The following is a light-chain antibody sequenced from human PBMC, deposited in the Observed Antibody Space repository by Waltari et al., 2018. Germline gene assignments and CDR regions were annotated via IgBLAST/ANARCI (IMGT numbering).Light chain of an antibody. J-gene: IGKJ1*01. V-gene: IGKV1-39*01. CDR3: LHYLNYPPT. CDR2: RAS. CDR1: QSINIY. Sequence: DIQMTQSPSSLSASVGDRVTITCRASQSINIYLNWFQQRPGKAPKLLIFRASNLQSGVPSRFSGSGSVTDFTLTIDNLQPEDFATYYCLHYLNYPPTFGQGTKVEIK.